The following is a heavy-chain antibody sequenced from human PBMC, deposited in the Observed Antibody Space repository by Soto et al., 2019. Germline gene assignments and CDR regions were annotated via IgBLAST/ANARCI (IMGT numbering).Heavy chain of an antibody. CDR1: GFTFSSYA. CDR3: AKRSWPDSSGYFNLFDP. V-gene: IGHV3-23*01. Sequence: PGGSLRLSCAASGFTFSSYAMSWVRQAPGKGLEWVSAISGSGGSTYYADSVKGRFTISRDNSKNTLYLQMNSLRAEDTAVYYCAKRSWPDSSGYFNLFDPWGQGTLVTVSS. J-gene: IGHJ5*02. D-gene: IGHD3-22*01. CDR2: ISGSGGST.